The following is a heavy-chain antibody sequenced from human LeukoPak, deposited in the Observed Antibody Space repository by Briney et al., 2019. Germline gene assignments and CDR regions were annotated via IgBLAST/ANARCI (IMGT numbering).Heavy chain of an antibody. D-gene: IGHD6-13*01. V-gene: IGHV4-59*01. Sequence: AETLSLTCTVSGGSISSYYWSWVRQPPGKGLEWIGFVYYTGSTNYSPSLKSRVTISVDTSKNQFSLKLRSVTAADTAVYYCARISSSNWYNERGAFDVWGQGTMVTVSS. CDR1: GGSISSYY. CDR3: ARISSSNWYNERGAFDV. CDR2: VYYTGST. J-gene: IGHJ3*01.